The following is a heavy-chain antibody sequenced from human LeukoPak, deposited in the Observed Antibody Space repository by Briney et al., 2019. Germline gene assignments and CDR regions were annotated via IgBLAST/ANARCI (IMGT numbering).Heavy chain of an antibody. Sequence: PSETLSLTRTISGGSISDYYWSWIRQPPGKGLEWVAYMSYNDGATYNPSLKSRVTMSLDTSRNQFSLKLSSVTAADTAVYYCARHQVLLWFGGILDWFDPWGQGTLVTVSS. CDR3: ARHQVLLWFGGILDWFDP. D-gene: IGHD3-10*01. J-gene: IGHJ5*02. CDR1: GGSISDYY. V-gene: IGHV4-59*08. CDR2: MSYNDGA.